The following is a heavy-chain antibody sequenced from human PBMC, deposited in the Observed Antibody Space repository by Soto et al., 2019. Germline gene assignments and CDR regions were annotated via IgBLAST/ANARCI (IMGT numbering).Heavy chain of an antibody. CDR3: ARAGRRFGKLGAYYFDY. CDR1: GGTFSSYA. J-gene: IGHJ4*02. Sequence: ASVKVSCKASGGTFSSYAISWVRQAPGQGLEWMGGIIPIFGTANYAQKFQGRVTITADKSTSTAYMELSSLRSEDTAVYYCARAGRRFGKLGAYYFDYWGQGTLVTVSS. V-gene: IGHV1-69*06. D-gene: IGHD3-16*01. CDR2: IIPIFGTA.